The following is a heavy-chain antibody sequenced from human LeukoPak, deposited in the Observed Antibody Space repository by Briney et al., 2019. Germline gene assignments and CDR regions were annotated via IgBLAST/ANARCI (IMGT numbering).Heavy chain of an antibody. CDR2: IYYTGST. CDR1: GGSISNYY. CDR3: ARDRAGYCSGGSCYPTDNWFDP. J-gene: IGHJ5*02. V-gene: IGHV4-59*12. Sequence: SETLSLTCTVSGGSISNYYWSWIRQPPGKGLEWIGYIYYTGSTSYNPSLKSRVIMSVDTSQNQFSLKLRSVTAADTAVYYCARDRAGYCSGGSCYPTDNWFDPWGQGTLVTVSS. D-gene: IGHD2-15*01.